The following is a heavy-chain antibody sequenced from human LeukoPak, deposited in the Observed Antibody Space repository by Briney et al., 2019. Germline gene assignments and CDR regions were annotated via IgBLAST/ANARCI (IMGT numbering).Heavy chain of an antibody. Sequence: GGSLRLSCAASGFTVSSNYMSWVRQAPGKGLEWVSVIYRGGSTYYADSVKGRFTISRDNSKNTLYPQMNSLRAEDTAVYYCARVGVSGIAVAGGNYWGQGTLVTVSS. CDR1: GFTVSSNY. CDR2: IYRGGST. V-gene: IGHV3-66*01. CDR3: ARVGVSGIAVAGGNY. J-gene: IGHJ4*02. D-gene: IGHD6-19*01.